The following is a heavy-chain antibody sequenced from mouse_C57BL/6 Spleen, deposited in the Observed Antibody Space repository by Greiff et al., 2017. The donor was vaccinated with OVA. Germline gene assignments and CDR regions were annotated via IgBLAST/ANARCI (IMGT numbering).Heavy chain of an antibody. Sequence: QVQLKESGAELVRPGASVTLSCKASGYTFTDYEMHWVKQTPVHGLEWIGAIDPETGGTAYNQKFKGKAILTADKSSSTAYMELRSLTSEDSAVYYCTRGDAWFAYWGQGTLVTVSA. CDR2: IDPETGGT. CDR3: TRGDAWFAY. V-gene: IGHV1-15*01. CDR1: GYTFTDYE. J-gene: IGHJ3*01.